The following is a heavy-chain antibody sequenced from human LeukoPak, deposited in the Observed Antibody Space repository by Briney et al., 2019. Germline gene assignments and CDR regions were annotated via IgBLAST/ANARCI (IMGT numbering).Heavy chain of an antibody. CDR2: ISSGSRYT. CDR1: GFSFRTYS. CDR3: ARKAMDALCYFDN. V-gene: IGHV3-21*01. D-gene: IGHD3-10*01. Sequence: PGGSLRLSCVASGFSFRTYSINWVRQAPGKGLEWVSSISSGSRYTYYADPLKGRLTISRDNAKNSVFLEMNNLRVEDTAVYYCARKAMDALCYFDNWGQGTLVTVAS. J-gene: IGHJ4*02.